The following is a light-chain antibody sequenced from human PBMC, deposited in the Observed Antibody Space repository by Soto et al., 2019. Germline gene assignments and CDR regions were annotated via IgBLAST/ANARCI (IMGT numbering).Light chain of an antibody. CDR1: SNDIGVYNY. J-gene: IGLJ1*01. CDR3: SSHTSSSTLYV. Sequence: QSVLTQPASVSGSPGQSITISCTGTSNDIGVYNYVSWYQQHPGKAPKLMIYEVNNRPSGVSNRFSGSKSGNTASLSIAGLQAEDEADYHGSSHTSSSTLYVFGSGTKLTVL. CDR2: EVN. V-gene: IGLV2-14*01.